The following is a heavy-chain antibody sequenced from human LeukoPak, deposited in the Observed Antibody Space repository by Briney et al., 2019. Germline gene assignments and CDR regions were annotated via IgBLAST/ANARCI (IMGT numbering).Heavy chain of an antibody. CDR3: ARENYSNWFDP. D-gene: IGHD4-11*01. CDR1: GGSISSYY. CDR2: IYYSGST. J-gene: IGHJ5*02. Sequence: SETLSLTCTVSGGSISSYYWSWIRQPPGKGLEWIGHIYYSGSTNYNPSLKSRVIISVDTSKNQFSLKLSSVTAADTAVYYCARENYSNWFDPWGQGTLVTVSS. V-gene: IGHV4-59*01.